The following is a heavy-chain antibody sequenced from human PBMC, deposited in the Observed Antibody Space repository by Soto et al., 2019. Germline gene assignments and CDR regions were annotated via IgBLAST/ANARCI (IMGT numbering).Heavy chain of an antibody. Sequence: QVQLVQSGAEVKKPGSSVKVSCRASGGTFSNYAISWVRQAPGQGLEWMGGIVPIFGTANYAQKFQGRITITADESTSTAYMELSSLRSDDTAVYYCASPTGKLDYWGQGTLVTVSS. V-gene: IGHV1-69*01. CDR3: ASPTGKLDY. CDR1: GGTFSNYA. J-gene: IGHJ4*02. D-gene: IGHD2-8*02. CDR2: IVPIFGTA.